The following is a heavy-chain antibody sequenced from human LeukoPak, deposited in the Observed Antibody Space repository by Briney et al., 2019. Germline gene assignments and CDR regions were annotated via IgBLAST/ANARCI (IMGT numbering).Heavy chain of an antibody. CDR3: AKLARYSYVGVYYFDY. Sequence: GGSLRLSCAASGFTFSSYAMSWVRQAPGQGLEWVSGVSGSSGSTYYADSVKGRFTISRDNSQSTLFLQMNSLRAEDTAVYYCAKLARYSYVGVYYFDYWGQGTLVTVSS. V-gene: IGHV3-23*01. D-gene: IGHD5-18*01. J-gene: IGHJ4*02. CDR1: GFTFSSYA. CDR2: VSGSSGST.